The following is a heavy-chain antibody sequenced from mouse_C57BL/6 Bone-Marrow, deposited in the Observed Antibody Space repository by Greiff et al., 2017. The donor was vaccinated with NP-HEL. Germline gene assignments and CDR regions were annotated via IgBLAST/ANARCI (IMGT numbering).Heavy chain of an antibody. CDR2: IWGVGST. CDR1: GFSLTSYG. J-gene: IGHJ2*01. Sequence: QVQLQQSGPGLVAPSQSLSITCTVSGFSLTSYGVDWVRQSPGKGLEWLGVIWGVGSTNYNSALKSRLSISKDNSKSQVFLKMNSLQTDDTAMYYCARRGFTLDHFDYWGQGTTLTVSS. D-gene: IGHD5-1*01. V-gene: IGHV2-6*01. CDR3: ARRGFTLDHFDY.